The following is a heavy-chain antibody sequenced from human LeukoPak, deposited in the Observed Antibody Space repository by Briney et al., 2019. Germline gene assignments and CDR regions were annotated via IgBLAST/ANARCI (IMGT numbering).Heavy chain of an antibody. CDR1: GGSVSSSSYY. Sequence: PSETLSLTCTVSGGSVSSSSYYWSWIRPPPGEGLEWIGYIYYSGSTNYNPSLRSRVTISVDTSKNQFSLMLNSVTAADTAVYYCARGWPHDYDILTGPRDYFDYWGQGTLVTVSS. V-gene: IGHV4-61*01. J-gene: IGHJ4*02. CDR2: IYYSGST. CDR3: ARGWPHDYDILTGPRDYFDY. D-gene: IGHD3-9*01.